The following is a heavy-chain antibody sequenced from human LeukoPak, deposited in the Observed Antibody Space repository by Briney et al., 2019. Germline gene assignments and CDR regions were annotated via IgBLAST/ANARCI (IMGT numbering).Heavy chain of an antibody. CDR2: IIPIFGTA. J-gene: IGHJ6*02. V-gene: IGHV1-69*13. CDR3: ARRARGGDRRGYGMDV. D-gene: IGHD2-21*02. CDR1: GGTFSSYA. Sequence: ASVKVSCKASGGTFSSYAISWVRQAPEQGLEWMGGIIPIFGTANYAQKFRGRVTITADESTSTAYMELSSLRSEDTAVYYCARRARGGDRRGYGMDVWGQGTTVTVSS.